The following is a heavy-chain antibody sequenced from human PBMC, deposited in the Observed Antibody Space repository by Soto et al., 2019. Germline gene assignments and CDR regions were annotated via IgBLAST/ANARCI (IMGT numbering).Heavy chain of an antibody. CDR2: IKSKTDGGTT. CDR1: GFTFSNAW. V-gene: IGHV3-15*01. Sequence: GGSLRLSCAASGFTFSNAWRSWVRQAPGKGLEWVGRIKSKTDGGTTDYAAPVKGRFTISRDDSNNTLYLQMNSLKTEDTSVYYCTTDESLELLSYWGQGTLVTVSS. J-gene: IGHJ4*02. CDR3: TTDESLELLSY. D-gene: IGHD1-7*01.